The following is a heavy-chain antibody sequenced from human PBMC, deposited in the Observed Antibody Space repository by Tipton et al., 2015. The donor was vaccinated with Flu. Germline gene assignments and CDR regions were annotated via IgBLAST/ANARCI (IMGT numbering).Heavy chain of an antibody. V-gene: IGHV4-4*01. CDR1: GGSISSTHW. D-gene: IGHD3-22*01. CDR3: AGEKTYYYDDSGQYSAGAGAFDV. CDR2: IDPSGST. J-gene: IGHJ3*01. Sequence: TLSLTCAVSGGSISSTHWWSWVRQSPGKGLEWIGEIDPSGSTNYNPSFQSRVYLSVDKSKNQFSLTMTSLTAADTAVYFCAGEKTYYYDDSGQYSAGAGAFDVWGQGTWVIVSS.